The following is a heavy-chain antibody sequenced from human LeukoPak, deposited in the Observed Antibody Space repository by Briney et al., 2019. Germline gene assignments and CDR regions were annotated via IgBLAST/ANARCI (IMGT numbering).Heavy chain of an antibody. CDR1: GFSLSSYS. CDR3: ARFYVPEEHNPAWYEAH. J-gene: IGHJ4*02. Sequence: PGGSLRLSCAASGFSLSSYSMNWIRQAPGKGLEGVSSISTDNSYRHYADSVKGRFTISRDNAKSTAFLQMKSLRAEDTGIYYCARFYVPEEHNPAWYEAHWGQGILVTVSS. CDR2: ISTDNSYR. D-gene: IGHD3-10*02. V-gene: IGHV3-21*01.